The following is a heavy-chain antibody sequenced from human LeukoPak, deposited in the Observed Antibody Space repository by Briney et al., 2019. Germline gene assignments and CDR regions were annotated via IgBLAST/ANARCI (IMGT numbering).Heavy chain of an antibody. D-gene: IGHD6-13*01. J-gene: IGHJ4*02. CDR1: RFTFRSYG. CDR2: INSNGVTI. V-gene: IGHV3-48*04. CDR3: ARAMMTSAGGVFDS. Sequence: GGSLRLSCVDSRFTFRSYGMSWVRQAPGKGLEWVSYINSNGVTIYYADSVKGRFTISRDNTKNSLYLQMNSLRAEDTAVYYCARAMMTSAGGVFDSWGQGTLVTVSS.